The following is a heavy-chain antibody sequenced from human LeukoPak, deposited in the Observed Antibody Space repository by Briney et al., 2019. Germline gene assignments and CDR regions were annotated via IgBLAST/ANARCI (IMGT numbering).Heavy chain of an antibody. J-gene: IGHJ4*02. CDR3: ARAKYYDILTGYYDNTEYYFDY. D-gene: IGHD3-9*01. CDR2: IKQDGSEK. V-gene: IGHV3-7*01. CDR1: GFTFSSYW. Sequence: GGSLRLSCAASGFTFSSYWLSWVRQAPGKGLEGVANIKQDGSEKYYVDSVKGRFTISRDNAKNSLYLQMNSLRAEDTAVYYCARAKYYDILTGYYDNTEYYFDYWGQGTLVTVSS.